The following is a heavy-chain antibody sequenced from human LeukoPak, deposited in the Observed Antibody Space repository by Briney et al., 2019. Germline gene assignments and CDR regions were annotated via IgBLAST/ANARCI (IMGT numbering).Heavy chain of an antibody. CDR3: ARDVGYGSGSYYRDY. J-gene: IGHJ4*02. Sequence: SGTLSLTCAVSGGSISSSNWWSWVRQPPGKGLEWIGEIYHSGSTNYNPSLKSRVTISVDKSKNQFSLKLSSVTAADTAVYYCARDVGYGSGSYYRDYWGQGTLVTVSS. D-gene: IGHD3-10*01. CDR2: IYHSGST. CDR1: GGSISSSNW. V-gene: IGHV4-4*02.